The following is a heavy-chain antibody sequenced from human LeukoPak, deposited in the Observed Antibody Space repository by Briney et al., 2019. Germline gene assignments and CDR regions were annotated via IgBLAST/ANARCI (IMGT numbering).Heavy chain of an antibody. J-gene: IGHJ5*02. Sequence: PSETLSLTCTVSGGSISSYCWSWIRQPPGKGLEWIGYIYYSGSTNYNPSLKSRVTISVDTSKNQFSLKLSSVTAADTAVYYCARGYSSSWYAWFDPWGQGTLATVSS. CDR2: IYYSGST. CDR3: ARGYSSSWYAWFDP. CDR1: GGSISSYC. D-gene: IGHD6-13*01. V-gene: IGHV4-59*01.